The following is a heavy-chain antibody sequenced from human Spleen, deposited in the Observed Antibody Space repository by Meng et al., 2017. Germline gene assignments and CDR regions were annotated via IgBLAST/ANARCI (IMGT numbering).Heavy chain of an antibody. J-gene: IGHJ4*02. V-gene: IGHV3-21*01. CDR3: ARASDSSGYYPH. Sequence: GESLKISCAASGFTFSSYSMNWVRQAPGKGLEWVSSISSSSSYIYYADSVKGRFTISRDNAKNSLYLQMNSLRAEDTAVYYCARASDSSGYYPHWGQGTLVTVSS. CDR1: GFTFSSYS. CDR2: ISSSSSYI. D-gene: IGHD3-22*01.